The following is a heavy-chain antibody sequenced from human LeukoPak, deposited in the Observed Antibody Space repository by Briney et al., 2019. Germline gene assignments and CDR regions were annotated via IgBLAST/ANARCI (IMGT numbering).Heavy chain of an antibody. J-gene: IGHJ4*02. V-gene: IGHV1-18*01. D-gene: IGHD3-22*01. CDR3: ARTGITMIVVVITGFDY. Sequence: ASVKVSCKASGYTFTSYGISWVRQAPGQGLEWMGWISAYNGNTNYAQKLQGRVTMTTDTSTSTAYMELRSLRSDDTAVYYCARTGITMIVVVITGFDYWGQGTLVTVSS. CDR2: ISAYNGNT. CDR1: GYTFTSYG.